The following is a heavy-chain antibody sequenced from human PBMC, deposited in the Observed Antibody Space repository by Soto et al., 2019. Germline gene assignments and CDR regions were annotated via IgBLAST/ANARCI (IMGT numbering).Heavy chain of an antibody. CDR1: GGSISSGDYY. J-gene: IGHJ4*02. CDR3: ARPGVEAYFDY. D-gene: IGHD2-15*01. CDR2: IYYSGST. V-gene: IGHV4-30-4*01. Sequence: PSETLSLTCTVSGGSISSGDYYWRWIRQPPGKGLEWIGYIYYSGSTYYNPSLKSRVTISVDTSKNQFSLKLSSVTAADTAVYYCARPGVEAYFDYWGQGTLVTVSS.